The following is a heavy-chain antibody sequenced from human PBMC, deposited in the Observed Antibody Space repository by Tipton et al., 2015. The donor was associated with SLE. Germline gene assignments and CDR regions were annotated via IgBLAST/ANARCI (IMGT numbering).Heavy chain of an antibody. V-gene: IGHV4-4*02. CDR1: GDSISSTKW. J-gene: IGHJ4*02. CDR2: IYHSGST. D-gene: IGHD3-9*01. CDR3: ARSHHDILEVDY. Sequence: TLSLTCAISGDSISSTKWWTWVRQVPGKGLEWIGEIYHSGSTNYNPSLKSRLSISVDKSNNQFSLKMTSVTAADTAVYYCARSHHDILEVDYWGQGTLVTVSS.